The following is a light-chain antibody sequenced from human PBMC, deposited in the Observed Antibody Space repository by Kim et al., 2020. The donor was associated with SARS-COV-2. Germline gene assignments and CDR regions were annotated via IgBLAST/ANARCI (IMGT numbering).Light chain of an antibody. Sequence: SSELPQDPAVSVALGQTVTIACRGDSLRTSYAGWSQQKAGKAPILVIYDKNSRPSGVPDRFSGSSSGSTASLTITGAQAEDEADYYCNSRDTTGYHVVFGGGTQLTVL. V-gene: IGLV3-19*01. CDR2: DKN. CDR1: SLRTSY. J-gene: IGLJ2*01. CDR3: NSRDTTGYHVV.